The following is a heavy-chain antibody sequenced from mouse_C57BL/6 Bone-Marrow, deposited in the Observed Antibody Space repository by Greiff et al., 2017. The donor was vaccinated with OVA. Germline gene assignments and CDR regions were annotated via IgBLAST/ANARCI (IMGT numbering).Heavy chain of an antibody. CDR3: ARNRDYYGSSYGGAMDY. V-gene: IGHV2-2*01. CDR1: GFSLTSYG. CDR2: IWSGGST. D-gene: IGHD1-1*01. J-gene: IGHJ4*01. Sequence: QVQLKESGPGLVQPSQSLSITCTVSGFSLTSYGVHWVRQSPGKGLEWLGVIWSGGSTDYNAAFISRLSISKDNSKSQVFFKMNSLQADDTAIYYCARNRDYYGSSYGGAMDYWGQGTSVTVSS.